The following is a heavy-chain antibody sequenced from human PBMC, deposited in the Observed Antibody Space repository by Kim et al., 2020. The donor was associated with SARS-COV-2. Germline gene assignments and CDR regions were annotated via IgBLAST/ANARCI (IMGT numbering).Heavy chain of an antibody. Sequence: GGSLRLSCVASGFSIDNHWLSWVRQAPGKRLEWVAHIHSGGSDLSYVDSVKGRFVISRDNSQNSVSLHMGSLGVDDTAVYFCARGHFGLDVWGQGTTVIVSS. CDR3: ARGHFGLDV. J-gene: IGHJ6*02. CDR1: GFSIDNHW. CDR2: IHSGGSDL. V-gene: IGHV3-7*03. D-gene: IGHD5-12*01.